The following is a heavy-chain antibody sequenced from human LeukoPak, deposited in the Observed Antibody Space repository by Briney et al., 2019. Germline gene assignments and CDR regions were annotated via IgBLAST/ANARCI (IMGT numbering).Heavy chain of an antibody. Sequence: PSETLSLTCTVAGGPIGTYQWSWIRQPPGKGLEWIGYISYSGSTNYDPSLKSRVTISLDTSKNQFSLKVNSVTAADTAVYYCARERTSAYSYYFDYWGQGTLVTVSS. CDR3: ARERTSAYSYYFDY. CDR1: GGPIGTYQ. CDR2: ISYSGST. V-gene: IGHV4-59*01. J-gene: IGHJ4*02. D-gene: IGHD3-22*01.